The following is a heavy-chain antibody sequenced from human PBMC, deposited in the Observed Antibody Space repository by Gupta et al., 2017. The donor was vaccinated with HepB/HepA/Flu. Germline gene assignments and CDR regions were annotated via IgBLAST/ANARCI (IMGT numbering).Heavy chain of an antibody. D-gene: IGHD6-6*01. CDR1: GYTFTGYY. CDR2: INPNSGGG. CDR3: ARSQYAHSYTSYPNY. J-gene: IGHJ4*02. V-gene: IGHV1-2*02. Sequence: QVQLVQSGAEVKKPGASVKVSCKASGYTFTGYYMPWVRQAPGQGLEWMGWINPNSGGGKFAQKFQGRVTMTRDTSISTAYMELSRLGSDDTAIYYCARSQYAHSYTSYPNYWGQGTLVTVSS.